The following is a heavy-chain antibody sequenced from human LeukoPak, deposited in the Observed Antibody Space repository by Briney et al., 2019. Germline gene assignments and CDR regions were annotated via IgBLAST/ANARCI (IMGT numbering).Heavy chain of an antibody. CDR1: GGSISSYY. CDR2: IYYSGST. J-gene: IGHJ3*02. Sequence: SETLSLTCTVSGGSISSYYWSWIRQPPGKGLEWIGYIYYSGSTNYNPSRKSRVTMSADTAKNQLSLKLSSVTDADTAVYYCATQVYYYDSSGYYYEGAFDIWGQGTMVTVSS. V-gene: IGHV4-59*01. CDR3: ATQVYYYDSSGYYYEGAFDI. D-gene: IGHD3-22*01.